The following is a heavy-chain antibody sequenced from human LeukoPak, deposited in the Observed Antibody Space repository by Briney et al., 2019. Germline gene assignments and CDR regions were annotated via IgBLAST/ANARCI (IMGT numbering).Heavy chain of an antibody. CDR1: GGSISSSNW. CDR3: ARDSWKVRGLIDY. CDR2: IYHSGST. V-gene: IGHV4-4*02. Sequence: SETLSLTCAVSGGSISSSNWWSWVRQPPGKGLEWIGEIYHSGSTNYNPSLKSRVTISVDKSKNQFSLKLSSVTAADTAVYYGARDSWKVRGLIDYWGQGTLVTVSS. D-gene: IGHD3-10*01. J-gene: IGHJ4*02.